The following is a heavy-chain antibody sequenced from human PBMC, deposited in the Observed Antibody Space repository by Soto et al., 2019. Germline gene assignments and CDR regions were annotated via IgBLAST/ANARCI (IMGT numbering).Heavy chain of an antibody. Sequence: NPGGSLRLSCAASGFTFSNAWMSWVRQAPGKGLEWVGRIKSKTDGGTTDYAAPVKGRFTISRDDSKNTLYLQMNSLKTEDTAVYYCTHRSMDWYTYYYYGMDVWGQGATVTVSS. J-gene: IGHJ6*02. CDR1: GFTFSNAW. CDR2: IKSKTDGGTT. V-gene: IGHV3-15*01. CDR3: THRSMDWYTYYYYGMDV. D-gene: IGHD3-9*01.